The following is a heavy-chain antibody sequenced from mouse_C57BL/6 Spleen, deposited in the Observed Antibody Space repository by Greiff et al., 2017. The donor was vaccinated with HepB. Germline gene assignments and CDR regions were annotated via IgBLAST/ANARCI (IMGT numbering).Heavy chain of an antibody. V-gene: IGHV5-4*01. CDR1: GFTFSSYA. D-gene: IGHD1-1*01. CDR2: ISDGGSYT. CDR3: ARDLGNYYGSSYGAY. J-gene: IGHJ3*01. Sequence: EVKLMESGGGLVKPGGSLKLSCAASGFTFSSYAMSWVRQTPEKRLEWVATISDGGSYTYYPDNVKGRFTISRDNAKNNLYLQMSHLKSEDTAMYYCARDLGNYYGSSYGAYWGQGTLVTVSA.